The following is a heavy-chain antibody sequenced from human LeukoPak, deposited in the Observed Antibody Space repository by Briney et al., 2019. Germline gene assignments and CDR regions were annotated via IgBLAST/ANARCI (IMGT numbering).Heavy chain of an antibody. Sequence: SETLSLTCSVSGGSINSGYWSWIRQPPGKGLEWIGYIHYSGTTNYNPSLRSRVTISVDTSKNRLSLNLSSVTAADTAVYYCARRGSSSWYFDYWGQGTLVTVSS. CDR3: ARRGSSSWYFDY. V-gene: IGHV4-59*01. CDR1: GGSINSGY. J-gene: IGHJ4*02. D-gene: IGHD6-13*01. CDR2: IHYSGTT.